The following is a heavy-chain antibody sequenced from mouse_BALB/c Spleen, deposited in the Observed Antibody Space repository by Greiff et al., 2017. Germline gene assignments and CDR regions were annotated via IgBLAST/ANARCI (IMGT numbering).Heavy chain of an antibody. D-gene: IGHD1-1*01. CDR1: GYTFTSYW. CDR2: INPSNGRT. J-gene: IGHJ2*01. V-gene: IGHV1S81*02. Sequence: QVQLQQPGAELVKPGASVKLSCKASGYTFTSYWMHWVKQRPGQGLEWIGEINPSNGRTNYNEKFKSKATLTVDKSSRTAYMQLSSLTSEDSAVYYCARYHGSSWSLDYWGQGTTLTVSS. CDR3: ARYHGSSWSLDY.